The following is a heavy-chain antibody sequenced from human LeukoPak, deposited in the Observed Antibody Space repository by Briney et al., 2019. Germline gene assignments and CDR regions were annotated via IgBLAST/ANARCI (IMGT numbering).Heavy chain of an antibody. V-gene: IGHV3-74*01. D-gene: IGHD1-26*01. J-gene: IGHJ4*02. CDR2: INSDGSNT. CDR3: ARGSGNYGDFDY. Sequence: GGSLRLSCAASGFSVSTNWMHWVRQAPGKGLVWVSRINSDGSNTNYADSVRGRFIISRDNAKNTVYLQMNSLRAEDTAVYYCARGSGNYGDFDYWGQGTLVTVSS. CDR1: GFSVSTNW.